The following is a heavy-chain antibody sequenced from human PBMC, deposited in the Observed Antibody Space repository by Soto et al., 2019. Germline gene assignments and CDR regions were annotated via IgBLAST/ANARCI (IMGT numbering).Heavy chain of an antibody. CDR3: ARSIVVVTALDY. CDR2: INAGNGNT. D-gene: IGHD2-21*02. Sequence: ASVKVSCKASGYTFTSYGISWVRQAPGQRLEWMGWINAGNGNTKYSQKFQGRVTITRDTSASTAYMELSSLRSEDTAVYYCARSIVVVTALDYWGQGTLVTVSS. CDR1: GYTFTSYG. J-gene: IGHJ4*02. V-gene: IGHV1-3*01.